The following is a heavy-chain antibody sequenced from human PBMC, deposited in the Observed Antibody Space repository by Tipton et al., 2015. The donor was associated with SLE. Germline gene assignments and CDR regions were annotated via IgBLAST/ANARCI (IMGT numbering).Heavy chain of an antibody. CDR1: GFTFSSYS. J-gene: IGHJ6*03. CDR2: ISSSSSTI. D-gene: IGHD3-10*01. Sequence: GSLRLSCAASGFTFSSYSMNWVRQAPGKGLEWVSYISSSSSTIYYADSVKGRFTISRDNAKNSLYLQMNSLRAEDTAVYYCARWGGLWFGEFRQLAYYYMDVWGKGTTVTISS. V-gene: IGHV3-48*01. CDR3: ARWGGLWFGEFRQLAYYYMDV.